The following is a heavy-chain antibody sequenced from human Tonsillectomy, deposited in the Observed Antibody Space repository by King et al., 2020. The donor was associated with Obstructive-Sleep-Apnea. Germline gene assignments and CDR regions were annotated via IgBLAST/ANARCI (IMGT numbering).Heavy chain of an antibody. CDR1: GGSISGFY. J-gene: IGHJ4*02. CDR3: ARVRGWELFFFDH. Sequence: QLQESGPGLVKPSETLSLTCSVSGGSISGFYWSWIRQPPGKGLEWIGYIYDSGSTIYNPSLKSRVTISLETSKKQFSLKLTSVTAADAAVYYCARVRGWELFFFDHWGQGTLVTVSS. CDR2: IYDSGST. D-gene: IGHD1-26*01. V-gene: IGHV4-59*01.